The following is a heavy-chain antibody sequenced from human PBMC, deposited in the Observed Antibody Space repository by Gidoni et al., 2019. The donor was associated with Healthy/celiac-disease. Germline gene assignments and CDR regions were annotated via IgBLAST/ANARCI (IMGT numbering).Heavy chain of an antibody. V-gene: IGHV1-2*06. CDR1: GYTFTGYY. J-gene: IGHJ5*02. CDR2: IKPNSGGK. Sequence: QVQLVQSGSAVKKRGASVTVSCNASGYTFTGYYMHWVRQYPGQGLEWMGRIKPNSGGKNYAQKFQGRVTMTRDTSISTAYMELSRLRSDDTAVYYCAASRPAFNWFDPWGQGTLVTVSS. D-gene: IGHD6-25*01. CDR3: AASRPAFNWFDP.